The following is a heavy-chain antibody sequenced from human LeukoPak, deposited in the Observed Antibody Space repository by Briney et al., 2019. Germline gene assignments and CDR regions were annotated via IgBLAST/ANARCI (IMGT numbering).Heavy chain of an antibody. J-gene: IGHJ4*02. CDR1: GFTFSDYS. D-gene: IGHD3-10*01. CDR2: IRYAGNQE. V-gene: IGHV3-30*02. Sequence: GGSLRLSCAASGFTFSDYSIHWVSQATGKGLEWRAFIRYAGNQEYYTDPVKGRFTISRDNSKNTVYLQMNSLRPEDTAVYYCAKASIYGLQYFDYWGQGTLVTVSS. CDR3: AKASIYGLQYFDY.